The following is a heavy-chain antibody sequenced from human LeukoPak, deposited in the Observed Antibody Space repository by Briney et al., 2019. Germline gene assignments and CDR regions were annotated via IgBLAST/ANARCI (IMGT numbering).Heavy chain of an antibody. CDR3: ARDSVHDFWSGYSRRGFAFDI. CDR1: GGTFSSYA. D-gene: IGHD3-3*01. CDR2: IIPIFGTA. V-gene: IGHV1-69*05. J-gene: IGHJ3*02. Sequence: SVKVSCKASGGTFSSYAISWVRQAPGQGLEWMGRIIPIFGTANYAQKFQGRVTITTDESTSTAYTALSSLRSEDTAVYYCARDSVHDFWSGYSRRGFAFDIWGQGTMVTVSS.